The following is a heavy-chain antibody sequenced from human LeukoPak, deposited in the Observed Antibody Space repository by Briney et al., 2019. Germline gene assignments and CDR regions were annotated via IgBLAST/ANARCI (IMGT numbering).Heavy chain of an antibody. J-gene: IGHJ4*02. Sequence: GGSLRLSCAASGLTFSTYNMNWVRQAPGKGLEWVSVIYSGGSTYYADSVKGRFTISRDNSKNTLYLQMNSLRAEDTAVYYCARDGEWSNFDYWGQGTLVTVSS. CDR2: IYSGGST. CDR1: GLTFSTYN. D-gene: IGHD3-3*01. CDR3: ARDGEWSNFDY. V-gene: IGHV3-53*01.